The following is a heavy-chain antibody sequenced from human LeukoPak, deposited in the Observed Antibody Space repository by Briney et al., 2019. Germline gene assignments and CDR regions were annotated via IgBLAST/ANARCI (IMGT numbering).Heavy chain of an antibody. CDR3: ARGDSSGWYFDY. V-gene: IGHV1-8*03. CDR2: MNPNSGNT. D-gene: IGHD6-19*01. J-gene: IGHJ4*02. Sequence: ASVKVSFKASGYTFTSYDINWVRQATGQGLEWMGWMNPNSGNTGYAQKFQGRVTITRNTSISTAYMELSSLRSEDTAVYYCARGDSSGWYFDYWGQGTLVTVSS. CDR1: GYTFTSYD.